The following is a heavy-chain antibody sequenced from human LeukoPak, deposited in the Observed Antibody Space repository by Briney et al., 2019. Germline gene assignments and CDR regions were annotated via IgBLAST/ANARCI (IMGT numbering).Heavy chain of an antibody. Sequence: GGSLRLSCAASGFTFSSYAMHWVRQAPGKGLEWVAVISYDGSNKYYADSVKGRFTISRDNSKNTLYLQMNSLRAEDTAVYYCAKSQWLERGDYWGQGTLVTVSS. J-gene: IGHJ4*02. CDR3: AKSQWLERGDY. CDR1: GFTFSSYA. CDR2: ISYDGSNK. V-gene: IGHV3-30*04. D-gene: IGHD6-19*01.